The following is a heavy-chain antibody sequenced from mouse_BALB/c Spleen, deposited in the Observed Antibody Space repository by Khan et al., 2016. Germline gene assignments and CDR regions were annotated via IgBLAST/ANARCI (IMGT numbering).Heavy chain of an antibody. D-gene: IGHD2-4*01. Sequence: QVQLKQSGAELVRPGTSVKISCKASGYTFTNYWLGWVKQRPGHGLEWIGDIFPGGGYTNYKEKFKGKATLTADPSSSTAYMQLSSLTSEDSAVYFCAREETMIKDYSMDSWGQGTAVTVAS. CDR1: GYTFTNYW. V-gene: IGHV1-63*02. CDR3: AREETMIKDYSMDS. J-gene: IGHJ4*01. CDR2: IFPGGGYT.